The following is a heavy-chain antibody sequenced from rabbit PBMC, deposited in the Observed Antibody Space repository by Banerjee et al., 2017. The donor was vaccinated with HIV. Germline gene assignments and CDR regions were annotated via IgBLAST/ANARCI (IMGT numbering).Heavy chain of an antibody. D-gene: IGHD4-1*01. CDR1: GFDFSNDHY. CDR3: ARDRADAALYFSL. Sequence: QQQLEESGGGLVKPEGSLTLTCKASGFDFSNDHYMCWLRQAPGKGLEWIACIDGGGMEYTYYANWAKGRFTISTTSSTTVTLQMTSLTAADTATYFCARDRADAALYFSLWGPGTLVTVS. CDR2: IDGGGMEYT. V-gene: IGHV1S45*01. J-gene: IGHJ4*01.